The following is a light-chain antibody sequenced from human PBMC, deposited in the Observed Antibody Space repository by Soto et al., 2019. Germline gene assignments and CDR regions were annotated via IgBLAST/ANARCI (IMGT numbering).Light chain of an antibody. CDR1: SSDVGGYIY. CDR2: DVS. V-gene: IGLV2-11*01. Sequence: QSALTQPRSVSGSPGQSVTISCTGTSSDVGGYIYVSWYQQYPAKAPKVMIYDVSRRPSGVPDRFSGSKSGNTASLTISGLHAEDEAVYCCCSYAGNKTVVFGGGTKLTVL. J-gene: IGLJ3*02. CDR3: CSYAGNKTVV.